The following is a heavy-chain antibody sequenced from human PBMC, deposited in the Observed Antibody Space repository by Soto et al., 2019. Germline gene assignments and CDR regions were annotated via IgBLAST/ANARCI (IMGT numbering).Heavy chain of an antibody. CDR3: ARQGDGYNYDYYGMDV. D-gene: IGHD5-18*01. CDR1: GGSISSSSYY. V-gene: IGHV4-39*01. Sequence: SETLSLTCTVSGGSISSSSYYWGWIRQPPGKGLEWIGSIYYSGSTYYNPSLKSRVTISVDTSKNQFSLKLSSVTAADTAVYYCARQGDGYNYDYYGMDVWGQGTTVTVYS. CDR2: IYYSGST. J-gene: IGHJ6*02.